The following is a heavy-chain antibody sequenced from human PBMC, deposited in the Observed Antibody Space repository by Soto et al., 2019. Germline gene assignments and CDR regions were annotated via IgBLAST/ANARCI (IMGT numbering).Heavy chain of an antibody. CDR1: GYTFTSYG. Sequence: QVQLVQSGAEVKKPGASVKVSCKASGYTFTSYGISWVRQAPGQGLEWMGWISAYNGNTNYAQKLQGYVNMTTDPPTSTAYMELRSLRSDDTAVSYGARDAAVGLFDYWGQGTLVTVSS. CDR2: ISAYNGNT. D-gene: IGHD1-26*01. J-gene: IGHJ4*02. CDR3: ARDAAVGLFDY. V-gene: IGHV1-18*01.